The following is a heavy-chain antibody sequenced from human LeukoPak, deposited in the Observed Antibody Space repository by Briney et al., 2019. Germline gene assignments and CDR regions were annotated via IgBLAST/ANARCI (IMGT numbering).Heavy chain of an antibody. V-gene: IGHV4-30-4*01. Sequence: SETLSLTCTVSGGSISSGDYYWSWIRQLPGKGLEWIGYIYYSGSTYYNPSLKSRVTISVDTSKNQFSLKLSSVTAADTAVYYCARGSSSWYLPPLDYWGQGTLVTVSS. J-gene: IGHJ4*02. CDR2: IYYSGST. CDR3: ARGSSSWYLPPLDY. CDR1: GGSISSGDYY. D-gene: IGHD6-13*01.